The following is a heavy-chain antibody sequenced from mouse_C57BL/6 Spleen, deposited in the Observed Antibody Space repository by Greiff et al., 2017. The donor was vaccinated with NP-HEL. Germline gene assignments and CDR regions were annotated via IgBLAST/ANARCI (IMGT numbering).Heavy chain of an antibody. V-gene: IGHV5-17*01. D-gene: IGHD1-1*01. CDR1: GFTFSDYG. J-gene: IGHJ4*01. CDR3: SSHYYGSSDYAMDY. Sequence: EVQGVESGGGLVKPGGSLKLSCAASGFTFSDYGMHWVRQAPEKGLEWVAYISSGSSTIYYADTVKGRFTISRDNAKNTLFLQMTSLRSEDTAMYYCSSHYYGSSDYAMDYWGQGTSVTVSS. CDR2: ISSGSSTI.